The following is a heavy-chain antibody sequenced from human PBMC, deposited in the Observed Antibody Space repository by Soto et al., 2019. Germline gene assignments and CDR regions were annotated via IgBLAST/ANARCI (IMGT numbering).Heavy chain of an antibody. D-gene: IGHD3-10*01. Sequence: GASVKVSCKASGGTFSSYAISWVRQAPGQGLEWMGGIIPIFGTANYAQKFQGRVTITADKSTSTAYMELSSLRSEDTAVYYCARGSNMVRGVTPFDYWGQGTLVTVSS. CDR3: ARGSNMVRGVTPFDY. CDR1: GGTFSSYA. V-gene: IGHV1-69*06. CDR2: IIPIFGTA. J-gene: IGHJ4*02.